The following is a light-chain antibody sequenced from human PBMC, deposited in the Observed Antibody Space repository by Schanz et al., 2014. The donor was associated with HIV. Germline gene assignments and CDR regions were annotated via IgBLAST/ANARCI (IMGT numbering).Light chain of an antibody. CDR3: QQYGSLPWT. J-gene: IGKJ1*01. V-gene: IGKV3-20*01. CDR1: QGVTSNY. Sequence: EIVLTQSPGTLSLSPGERATLSCRASQGVTSNYLAWYQHKPGQAPRLLMYDASSRATGFPDRFRGSGSGTDFTLTISRVEPEDYAVYYCQQYGSLPWTFGQGTKVEVK. CDR2: DAS.